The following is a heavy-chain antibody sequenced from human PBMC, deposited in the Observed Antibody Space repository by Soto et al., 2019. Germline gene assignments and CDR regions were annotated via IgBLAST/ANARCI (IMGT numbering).Heavy chain of an antibody. J-gene: IGHJ4*02. CDR1: GYTFTGYY. D-gene: IGHD3-16*02. V-gene: IGHV1-2*02. CDR3: ARAIKFGGVIVYFGY. Sequence: DSVKVSCKASGYTFTGYYMHWVRQAPGQGLEWMGWINPNSGGTNYAQKFQGRVTMTRDTSISTAYMELSRLRSDDTAVYYCARAIKFGGVIVYFGYCGQGTLVTVSS. CDR2: INPNSGGT.